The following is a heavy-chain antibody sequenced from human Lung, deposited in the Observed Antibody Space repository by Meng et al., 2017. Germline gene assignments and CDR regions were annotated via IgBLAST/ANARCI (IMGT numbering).Heavy chain of an antibody. CDR2: IKQDGSEK. D-gene: IGHD4-17*01. CDR3: AREGVRRMSTVTLGYFDY. V-gene: IGHV3-7*01. CDR1: GFSFSYFW. Sequence: GESLKISCAASGFSFSYFWMSWVRQVPGKGLEWVANIKQDGSEKYYMDSVKGRFTISRDNAKNLMYLQMNSLRGEDTAVYYCAREGVRRMSTVTLGYFDYWGQGSRVTVSS. J-gene: IGHJ4*02.